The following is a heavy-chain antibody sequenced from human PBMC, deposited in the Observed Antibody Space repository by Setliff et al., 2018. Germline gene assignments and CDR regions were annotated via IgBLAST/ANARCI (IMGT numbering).Heavy chain of an antibody. Sequence: SETLSLTCTVTGGSFDSGTHYWSWIRQPAGKVPEWIGLIQGTGNTNYNPSLQSRATISIDTSKNQISLKITSVTAADTALYSCAGTPARGTTWLSPFDYWGQGIQGTV. CDR2: IQGTGNT. V-gene: IGHV4-61*02. J-gene: IGHJ4*02. D-gene: IGHD3-9*01. CDR3: AGTPARGTTWLSPFDY. CDR1: GGSFDSGTHY.